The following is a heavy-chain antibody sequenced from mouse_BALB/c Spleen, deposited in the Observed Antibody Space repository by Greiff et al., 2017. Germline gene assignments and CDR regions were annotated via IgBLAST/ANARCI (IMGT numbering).Heavy chain of an antibody. CDR2: IYPGSGST. Sequence: LQQPGSELVRPGASVKLSCKASGYTFTSYWMHGVKQRPGQGLEWIGNIYPGSGSTNYDEKFKSKATLTVDTSSSTAYMQLSSLTSEDSAVYYCTRLGYYEYYYAMDYWGQGTSVTVSS. V-gene: IGHV1S22*01. CDR1: GYTFTSYW. CDR3: TRLGYYEYYYAMDY. J-gene: IGHJ4*01. D-gene: IGHD2-3*01.